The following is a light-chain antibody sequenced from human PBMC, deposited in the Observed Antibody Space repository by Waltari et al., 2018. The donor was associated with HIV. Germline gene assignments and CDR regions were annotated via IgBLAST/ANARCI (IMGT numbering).Light chain of an antibody. J-gene: IGLJ3*02. CDR2: DVN. CDR1: SSDIGAYNY. CDR3: CSYAGSRSWV. V-gene: IGLV2-23*02. Sequence: QSALPPPASVSGSPGQSITISCTGTSSDIGAYNYVSWYQQYPGKAPRLLIHDVNNWPSGVSNRFSGSKSGNTASLTISGLQSEDEADYWCCSYAGSRSWVFGGGTKVTVL.